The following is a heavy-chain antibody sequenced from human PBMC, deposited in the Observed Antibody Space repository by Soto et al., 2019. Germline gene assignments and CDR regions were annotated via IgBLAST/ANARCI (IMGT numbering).Heavy chain of an antibody. CDR1: GFTFCSYA. CDR2: ISGTGDSS. V-gene: IGHV3-23*01. Sequence: GGSLRLSCAASGFTFCSYAMSRVRQAPGKGLEWVSLISGTGDSSEYANSVKGRFTISRDYSKTTVFLQMNSLRAEDTAVYFCAKDNGNYGSGSFSHWGQGTLVTVSS. CDR3: AKDNGNYGSGSFSH. J-gene: IGHJ4*02. D-gene: IGHD3-10*01.